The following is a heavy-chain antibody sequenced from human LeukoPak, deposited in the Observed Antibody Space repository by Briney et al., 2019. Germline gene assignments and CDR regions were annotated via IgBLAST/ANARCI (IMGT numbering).Heavy chain of an antibody. CDR1: GYSFTNYW. CDR3: ARPGTIYGSSSGFDY. CDR2: IYPGDSDT. J-gene: IGHJ4*02. V-gene: IGHV5-51*01. Sequence: GESLKISCKGSGYSFTNYWIGWVRQMPGKGLEWMGIIYPGDSDTRYSPSFQGQVAISADKSINTAYLQWSSLKASDTAIYYCARPGTIYGSSSGFDYWGQGTLVTVSS. D-gene: IGHD6-6*01.